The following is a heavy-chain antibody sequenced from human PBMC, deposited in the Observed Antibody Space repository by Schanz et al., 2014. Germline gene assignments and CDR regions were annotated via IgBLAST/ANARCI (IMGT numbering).Heavy chain of an antibody. CDR1: GFTFSKYG. D-gene: IGHD2-21*02. CDR3: ARPSDSSWYMDV. V-gene: IGHV3-21*01. J-gene: IGHJ6*03. CDR2: ISSSSSYI. Sequence: VQLVESGGGVVQPGRSLRLSCAASGFTFSKYGGHWVPQAPGKGLEWVSSISSSSSYISYADSVKGRFTISRDNAKNSLYLQMNSLRAEDTAVYYCARPSDSSWYMDVWGKGTTVTVSS.